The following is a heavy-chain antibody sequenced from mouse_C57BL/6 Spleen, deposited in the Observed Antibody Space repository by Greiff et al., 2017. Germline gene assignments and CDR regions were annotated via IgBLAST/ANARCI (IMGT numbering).Heavy chain of an antibody. Sequence: QVQLQQPGAELVKPGASVKMSCKASGYTFTSYWITWVKQRPGQGLEWIGDIYPGSGSTNYNQKFKGKSTLTVDKSSSTAYMQLSSLTSEDSAVYYCARIWRGFDYWGQGTTLTVSS. CDR2: IYPGSGST. CDR3: ARIWRGFDY. CDR1: GYTFTSYW. J-gene: IGHJ2*01. D-gene: IGHD1-1*02. V-gene: IGHV1-55*01.